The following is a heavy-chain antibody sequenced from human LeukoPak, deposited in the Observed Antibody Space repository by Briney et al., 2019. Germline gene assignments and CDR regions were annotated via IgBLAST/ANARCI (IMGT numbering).Heavy chain of an antibody. CDR3: ARDHLGYSFDY. D-gene: IGHD3-22*01. V-gene: IGHV3-48*04. Sequence: GGSLRLSCSPSGFNFETYSMYWVRQAPGKGLEWLSYINSAGNIIYYADSVKGRFTVSRDNTRKSLSLEMNTLRVEDTAIYYCARDHLGYSFDYWGQGTLVTVSS. J-gene: IGHJ4*02. CDR2: INSAGNII. CDR1: GFNFETYS.